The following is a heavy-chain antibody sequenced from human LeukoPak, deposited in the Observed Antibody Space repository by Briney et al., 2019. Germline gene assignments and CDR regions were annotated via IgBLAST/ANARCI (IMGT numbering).Heavy chain of an antibody. D-gene: IGHD5-12*01. V-gene: IGHV4-59*12. CDR2: IYYSGST. CDR3: ARGRRIVATGYNWFDP. J-gene: IGHJ5*02. CDR1: GGSISSYY. Sequence: SETLSLTCTVSGGSISSYYWSWIRQPPGKGLEWIGYIYYSGSTNYNPSLKSRVTISVDTSKNQFSLKLSSVTAADTAVYYCARGRRIVATGYNWFDPWGQGTLVTVSS.